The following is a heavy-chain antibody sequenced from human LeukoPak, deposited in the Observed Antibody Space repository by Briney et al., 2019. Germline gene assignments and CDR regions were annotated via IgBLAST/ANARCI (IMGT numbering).Heavy chain of an antibody. CDR3: ARDISYGGNYY. D-gene: IGHD4-23*01. CDR2: ISAYNGNT. CDR1: GYTFTSYG. J-gene: IGHJ4*02. Sequence: ASVTVSCTASGYTFTSYGISWVRQAPGQGLEWMGWISAYNGNTNYAQKLQGRVTMTTDTSTSTAYMELRSLRSDDTAVYYCARDISYGGNYYWGQGTLVTVSS. V-gene: IGHV1-18*01.